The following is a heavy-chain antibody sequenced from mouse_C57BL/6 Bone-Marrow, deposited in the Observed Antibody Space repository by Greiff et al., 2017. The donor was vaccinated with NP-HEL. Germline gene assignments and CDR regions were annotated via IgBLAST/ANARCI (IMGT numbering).Heavy chain of an antibody. V-gene: IGHV3-6*01. CDR3: ARDGYYFDY. D-gene: IGHD2-2*01. Sequence: EVQLVESGPGLVKPSQSLSLTCSVTGYSITSGYYWNWIRQFPGNKLEWMGYISYDGSNNYNPSLKNRISITRDTSKYQFFLKLNSVTTEDTATYYCARDGYYFDYWGQGTTLTVSS. CDR1: GYSITSGYY. J-gene: IGHJ2*01. CDR2: ISYDGSN.